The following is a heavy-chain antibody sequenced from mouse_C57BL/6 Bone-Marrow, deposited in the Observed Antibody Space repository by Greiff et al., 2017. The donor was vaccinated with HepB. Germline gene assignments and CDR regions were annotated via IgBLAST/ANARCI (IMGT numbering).Heavy chain of an antibody. CDR2: IYPRSGNT. CDR1: GYTFTSYG. CDR3: ARPYYSNYEDAMDY. V-gene: IGHV1-81*01. J-gene: IGHJ4*01. D-gene: IGHD2-5*01. Sequence: VKLQQSGAELARPGASVKLSCKASGYTFTSYGISWVKQRTGQGLEWIGEIYPRSGNTYYNEKFKGKATLTADKSSSTAYMELRSLTSEDSAVYFCARPYYSNYEDAMDYWGQGTSVTVSS.